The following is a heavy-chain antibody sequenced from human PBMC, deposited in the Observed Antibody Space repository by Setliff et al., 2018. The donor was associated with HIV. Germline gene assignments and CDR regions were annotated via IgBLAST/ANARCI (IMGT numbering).Heavy chain of an antibody. J-gene: IGHJ3*01. CDR1: GGSMSNYY. CDR2: IQYIDSS. V-gene: IGHV4-59*01. D-gene: IGHD3-22*01. Sequence: SETLSLTCTVSGGSMSNYYWSWIRQPPGKRLEWIASIQYIDSSHYNPSLHSRVTISVDTSTKQFSLYLSSVNETDTAVYYCARSGYTSGFYWVFGAFGVWGQGKLVTVSS. CDR3: ARSGYTSGFYWVFGAFGV.